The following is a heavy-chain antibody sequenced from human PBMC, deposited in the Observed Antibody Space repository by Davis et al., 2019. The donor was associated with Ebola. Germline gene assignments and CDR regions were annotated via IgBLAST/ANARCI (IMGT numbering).Heavy chain of an antibody. D-gene: IGHD5-24*01. V-gene: IGHV1-18*01. CDR3: ASVSHGALRDDHDY. CDR2: ISAYNGNT. Sequence: ASVKVSCKASGYTFTSYGISWVRQAPGQGLEWMGWISAYNGNTNYAQKLQGRVTMTTDTSTSTAYMELRSLRSDDTAVYYCASVSHGALRDDHDYWGQGTLVTVSS. CDR1: GYTFTSYG. J-gene: IGHJ4*02.